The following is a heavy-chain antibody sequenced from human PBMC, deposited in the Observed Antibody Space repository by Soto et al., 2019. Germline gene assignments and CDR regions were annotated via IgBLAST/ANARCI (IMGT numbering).Heavy chain of an antibody. J-gene: IGHJ5*02. CDR3: ARVRGVAVAARRFDP. CDR2: INHSGST. V-gene: IGHV4-34*01. Sequence: QVQLQQWGAGLLKPSETLSLTCAVYGGSFSGYYWSWIRQPPGKGLEWIGEINHSGSTNYNPSLKSRVTISVDTSKNQFSPKLSSVTAADTAVYYCARVRGVAVAARRFDPWGQGTLVTVSS. D-gene: IGHD6-19*01. CDR1: GGSFSGYY.